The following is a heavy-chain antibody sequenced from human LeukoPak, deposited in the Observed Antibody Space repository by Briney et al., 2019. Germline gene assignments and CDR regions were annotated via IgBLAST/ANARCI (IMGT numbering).Heavy chain of an antibody. CDR2: ISGSADNT. J-gene: IGHJ4*02. Sequence: GGSLRLSCTASGFTLSSYAMSWVRQAPGEGLEWVSTISGSADNTNYAEAVKGRFTISRDNSKNTMYLQMNSLRAEDTAVYYCARVPEWGQGTLVTVSS. CDR1: GFTLSSYA. D-gene: IGHD1-14*01. CDR3: ARVPE. V-gene: IGHV3-23*01.